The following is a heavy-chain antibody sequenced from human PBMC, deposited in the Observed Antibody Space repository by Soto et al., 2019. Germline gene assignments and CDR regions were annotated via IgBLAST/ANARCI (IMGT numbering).Heavy chain of an antibody. V-gene: IGHV3-30-3*01. CDR1: GFTFSSYA. Sequence: GGSLRLSCAASGFTFSSYAMHWVRQAPGKGLEWVAVISYDGSNKYYADSVKGRFTISRDNSKNTLYLQMNSLRAEDAAVYYRASVVGYCSSTSCYTGAFDIWGQGTMVTVSS. CDR3: ASVVGYCSSTSCYTGAFDI. D-gene: IGHD2-2*02. CDR2: ISYDGSNK. J-gene: IGHJ3*02.